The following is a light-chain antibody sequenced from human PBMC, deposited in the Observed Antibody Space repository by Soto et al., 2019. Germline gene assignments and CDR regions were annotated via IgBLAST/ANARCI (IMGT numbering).Light chain of an antibody. CDR3: GAWDNSLTGGV. CDR1: SSNIGSNY. V-gene: IGLV1-51*02. CDR2: ENY. Sequence: QSVLTQPPSVSAAPGQKVTISCSGSSSNIGSNYVSWYQLLPGAAPKLLIYENYERPSGIPDRFSGSKSGTSATLGITGLQTGEEADYYCGAWDNSLTGGVFGGGTKLTVL. J-gene: IGLJ2*01.